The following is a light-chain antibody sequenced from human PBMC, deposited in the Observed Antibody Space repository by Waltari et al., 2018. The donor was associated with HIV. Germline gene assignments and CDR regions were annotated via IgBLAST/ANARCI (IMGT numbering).Light chain of an antibody. CDR3: MQTLQTPWT. Sequence: DIVMTQSPLSLPVTPGVPASISCRSTQSLQRSNGYKYLDWFLQKPGQAPQLLIYLGSNRASGVPDRFSGSGSGTDFTLQISRVEAEDVGVYYCMQTLQTPWTFGQGTKVEIK. J-gene: IGKJ1*01. CDR1: QSLQRSNGYKY. V-gene: IGKV2-28*01. CDR2: LGS.